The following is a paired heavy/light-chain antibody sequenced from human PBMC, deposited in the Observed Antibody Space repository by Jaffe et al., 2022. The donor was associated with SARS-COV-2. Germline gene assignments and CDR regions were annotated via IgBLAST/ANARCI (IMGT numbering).Heavy chain of an antibody. CDR2: ISGSGGST. V-gene: IGHV3-23*04. D-gene: IGHD3-22*01. J-gene: IGHJ4*02. CDR1: GFTFSTYD. Sequence: EVQLVESGGGLVQPGGSLRLSCAASGFTFSTYDMSWVRQVSGRGLEWVSGISGSGGSTYYPDSMRGRFTISRDNSKNTLYLQIVNLRAEDTAIYYCAKQRASSSFYYFDSWGQGTLVTVSS. CDR3: AKQRASSSFYYFDS.
Light chain of an antibody. V-gene: IGKV3-15*01. CDR3: QQYNNWPLT. CDR2: GAS. Sequence: EIVMTQSPVTLSVSPGERATLSCRASQSVSSNLGWYQQKPGQAPRLLIYGASTRVTGIPARFSGSGSGTEFTLTISSLQSEDFAVYYCQQYNNWPLTFGGGTNMEIK. J-gene: IGKJ4*01. CDR1: QSVSSN.